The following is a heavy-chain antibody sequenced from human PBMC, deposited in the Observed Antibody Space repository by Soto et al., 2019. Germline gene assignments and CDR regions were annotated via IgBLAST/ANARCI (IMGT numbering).Heavy chain of an antibody. CDR1: GYSFTSHW. CDR3: ARRQQLGYYYYGMDV. Sequence: GASLTISGKCSGYSFTSHWIGLVRQMPGKGLEWMGIIYPGDSDTRYSPSFQGQVTISADKSISTAYLQWSSLKASDTAMYYCARRQQLGYYYYGMDVWGQGTTVTVSS. CDR2: IYPGDSDT. D-gene: IGHD6-13*01. J-gene: IGHJ6*02. V-gene: IGHV5-51*01.